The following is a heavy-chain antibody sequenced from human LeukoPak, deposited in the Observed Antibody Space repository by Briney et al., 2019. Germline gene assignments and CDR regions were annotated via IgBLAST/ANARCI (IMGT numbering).Heavy chain of an antibody. CDR3: ARDGAPYYYYGMDV. CDR1: GFTFSAYG. V-gene: IGHV3-30*03. Sequence: GGSLRLSCAASGFTFSAYGMHWVRQAPGKGLEWVAVISFEGSNTAYGDSVKGRFTISRDNSKRTLYLQMNSLRPEDTAVYYCARDGAPYYYYGMDVWGQGTTVTVSS. D-gene: IGHD4-17*01. CDR2: ISFEGSNT. J-gene: IGHJ6*02.